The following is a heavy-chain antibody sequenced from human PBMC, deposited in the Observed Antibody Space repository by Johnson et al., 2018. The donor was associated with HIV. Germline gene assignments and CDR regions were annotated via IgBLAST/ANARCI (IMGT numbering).Heavy chain of an antibody. V-gene: IGHV3-30-3*01. Sequence: QVQLVESGGGVVQAGRSLRLSCAASGFTFSSYAMHWVRQAPGKGLEWVAIISYDVSNKYYADPVKGRFTISRDNSKNTLYLQMNSLKTEDTAVYYCQNGGAYSYGWGDDAFDIWGQGTMVTVSS. CDR3: QNGGAYSYGWGDDAFDI. CDR1: GFTFSSYA. CDR2: ISYDVSNK. J-gene: IGHJ3*02. D-gene: IGHD5-18*01.